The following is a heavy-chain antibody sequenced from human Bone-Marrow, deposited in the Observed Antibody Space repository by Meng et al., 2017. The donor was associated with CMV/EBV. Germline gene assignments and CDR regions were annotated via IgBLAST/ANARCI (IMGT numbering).Heavy chain of an antibody. J-gene: IGHJ3*02. CDR2: IKQDGSEK. V-gene: IGHV3-7*01. CDR3: ARDGDRGIFGVGEDAFDI. D-gene: IGHD3-3*01. Sequence: GEFLKISCAASGFIFSNYWMTLVRQAPGKGLEWVANIKQDGSEKYYVDSVKGRFTISRDNAKNSLYLPMNSLSAEDTAVYYCARDGDRGIFGVGEDAFDIWGQGTMVTVSS. CDR1: GFIFSNYW.